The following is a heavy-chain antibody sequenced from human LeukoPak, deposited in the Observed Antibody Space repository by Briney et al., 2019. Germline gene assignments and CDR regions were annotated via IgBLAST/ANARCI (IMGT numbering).Heavy chain of an antibody. CDR1: GFTLSDYE. Sequence: GGSLRLSCAASGFTLSDYEMNWVRQAPGRGLEWISYISSSGSTIYYADSVKGRSTISRDNAKNSLYLQMNSLRAEDTAVYYCTSEGYDYVWGNYRGVWGRGTLVTVSS. CDR3: TSEGYDYVWGNYRGV. D-gene: IGHD3-16*02. CDR2: ISSSGSTI. V-gene: IGHV3-48*03. J-gene: IGHJ2*01.